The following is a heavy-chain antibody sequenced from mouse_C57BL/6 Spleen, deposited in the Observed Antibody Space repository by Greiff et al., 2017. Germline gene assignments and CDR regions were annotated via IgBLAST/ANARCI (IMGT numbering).Heavy chain of an antibody. CDR1: GYTFTSYW. D-gene: IGHD2-1*01. CDR2: IHPTSGST. Sequence: QVQLQQPGAELVKPGASVKLSCKASGYTFTSYWMHWVKQRPGQGLEWIGMIHPTSGSTNYNDKFKGKATLTVDKSSSTAYMQISSLKSADSSVYYSARLLDYWGQGTALTVSS. CDR3: ARLLDY. V-gene: IGHV1-64*01. J-gene: IGHJ2*01.